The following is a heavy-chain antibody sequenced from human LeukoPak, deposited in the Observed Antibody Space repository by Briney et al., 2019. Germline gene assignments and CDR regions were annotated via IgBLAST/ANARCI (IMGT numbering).Heavy chain of an antibody. CDR3: ARHGKYSSGSHYFDY. V-gene: IGHV5-51*01. J-gene: IGHJ4*02. CDR2: IYPSDSDT. Sequence: GESLKISCRGSGYSFTSNWIGWVRPMPGKGLEWMGIIYPSDSDTRYSPSFQGQVTISVDKSISTAYLQWSSLRASDTAIYYCARHGKYSSGSHYFDYWGQGILVTVSS. CDR1: GYSFTSNW. D-gene: IGHD6-19*01.